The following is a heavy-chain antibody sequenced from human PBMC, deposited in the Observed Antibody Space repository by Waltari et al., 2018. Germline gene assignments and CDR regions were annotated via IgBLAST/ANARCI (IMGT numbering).Heavy chain of an antibody. CDR2: IYYSGST. D-gene: IGHD6-19*01. V-gene: IGHV4-39*07. Sequence: QLQLQESGPGLVKPSETLSLTCTVSGGSISSSSYYWGWIRQPPGKGLEWIGSIYYSGSTYYNPSLKSRVTISVDTSKNQFSLKLSSVTAADTAVYYCARGSSGWYGLHWGQGTLVTVSS. CDR1: GGSISSSSYY. J-gene: IGHJ4*02. CDR3: ARGSSGWYGLH.